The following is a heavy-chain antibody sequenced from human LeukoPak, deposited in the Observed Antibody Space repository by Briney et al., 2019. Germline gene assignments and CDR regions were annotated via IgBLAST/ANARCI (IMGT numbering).Heavy chain of an antibody. CDR3: AREDDNTDALDN. CDR1: GFTFRRYW. Sequence: PGGSLRLSCAASGFTFRRYWMSWVRQAPGKGLEWVANIKEDGSEKHYVDSVKDRFTISRDNAENSLYVQLNSLRAEDTAVYYCAREDDNTDALDNWGQGTLVTVSS. D-gene: IGHD3-22*01. J-gene: IGHJ4*02. CDR2: IKEDGSEK. V-gene: IGHV3-7*04.